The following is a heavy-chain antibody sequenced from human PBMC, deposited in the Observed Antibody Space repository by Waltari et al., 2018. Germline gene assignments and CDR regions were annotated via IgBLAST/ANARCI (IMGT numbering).Heavy chain of an antibody. J-gene: IGHJ5*02. CDR2: IYYTGST. CDR1: GGSISGYY. CDR3: AKFIRLQLDWFDP. Sequence: QVQLQESGPGLAKPSETLSLTCTVSGGSISGYYWSWIRQSPGKGLEWIGHIYYTGSTNYNPALRSRVTMSIDASKNQFSLKLSSVTAADTAVYYCAKFIRLQLDWFDPWGRGTLVTVSS. D-gene: IGHD4-4*01. V-gene: IGHV4-59*08.